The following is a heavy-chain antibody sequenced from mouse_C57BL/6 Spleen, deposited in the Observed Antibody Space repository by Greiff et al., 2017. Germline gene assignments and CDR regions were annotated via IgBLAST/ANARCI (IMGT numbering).Heavy chain of an antibody. D-gene: IGHD1-1*01. V-gene: IGHV1-55*01. CDR1: GYTFTSYW. Sequence: QVQLQQPGAELVKPGASVKMSCKASGYTFTSYWITWVKQRPGQGLEWIGDIYPGSGSTNYNEKFKSKATLTVDTSSSTAYMQLSSLTSEDSAVYYCARRKITTVKGYAMDYWGQGTSVTVSS. CDR2: IYPGSGST. J-gene: IGHJ4*01. CDR3: ARRKITTVKGYAMDY.